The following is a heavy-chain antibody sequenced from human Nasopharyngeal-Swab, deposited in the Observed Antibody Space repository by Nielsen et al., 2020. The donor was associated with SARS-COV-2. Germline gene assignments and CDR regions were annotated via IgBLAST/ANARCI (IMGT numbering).Heavy chain of an antibody. CDR3: TRDRLAVTTYYYYYYMDV. CDR2: IRSKAYGGTT. Sequence: VRQMPGKGLGWVGFIRSKAYGGTTEYAASVKGRFTISRDDSKSIAYLQMNSLKTEDTAVYYCTRDRLAVTTYYYYYYMDVWGKGTTVTVSS. J-gene: IGHJ6*03. V-gene: IGHV3-49*02. D-gene: IGHD4-11*01.